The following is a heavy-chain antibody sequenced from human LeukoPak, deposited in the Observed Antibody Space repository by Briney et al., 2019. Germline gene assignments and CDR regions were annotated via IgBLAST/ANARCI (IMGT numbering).Heavy chain of an antibody. V-gene: IGHV3-23*01. D-gene: IGHD2-8*01. CDR3: AKVKALDAVASYFDY. Sequence: GGSLRLSCAASGFVFPTYAMGWVRQAPGKGLEWVSAISSSGDNTYYADSVKGQFTISRDNSKNTLDLQMNSLRAEDTVMYHCAKVKALDAVASYFDYWGQGTLVTVSS. CDR2: ISSSGDNT. J-gene: IGHJ4*02. CDR1: GFVFPTYA.